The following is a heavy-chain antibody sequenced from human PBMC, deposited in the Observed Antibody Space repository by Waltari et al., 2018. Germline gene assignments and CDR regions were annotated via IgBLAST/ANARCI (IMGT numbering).Heavy chain of an antibody. CDR2: ISGSGGST. CDR3: AKDYYDSSGYYYRYFDY. J-gene: IGHJ4*02. Sequence: EVQLLESGGGLVQPGGSLRLSCAASGFTFSSYAMSWVRQAPGRGLEWVSAISGSGGSTYYADSVKGRFTISRDNSKNTLYLQMNSLRAEDTAVYYCAKDYYDSSGYYYRYFDYWGQGTLVTVSS. V-gene: IGHV3-23*01. CDR1: GFTFSSYA. D-gene: IGHD3-22*01.